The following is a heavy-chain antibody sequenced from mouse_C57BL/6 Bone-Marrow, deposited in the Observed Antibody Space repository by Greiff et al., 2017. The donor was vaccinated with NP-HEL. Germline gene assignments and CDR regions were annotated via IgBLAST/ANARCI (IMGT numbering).Heavy chain of an antibody. Sequence: QVQLQQSGPGLVQPSQSLSITCTVSGFSLTSYGVHWVRQYPGKGLEWLGVIWRGGSSDYNAALMSRLSITKDNSKSQVFFKMNSLQADDTAIYYCAKNSPIYYYGSMAMDYWGQGTSVTVSS. V-gene: IGHV2-5*01. CDR3: AKNSPIYYYGSMAMDY. CDR2: IWRGGSS. CDR1: GFSLTSYG. J-gene: IGHJ4*01. D-gene: IGHD1-1*01.